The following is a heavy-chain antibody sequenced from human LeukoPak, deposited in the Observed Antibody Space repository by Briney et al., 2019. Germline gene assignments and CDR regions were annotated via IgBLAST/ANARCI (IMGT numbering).Heavy chain of an antibody. V-gene: IGHV1-2*02. CDR2: INPNSGGT. CDR3: ARDHSPYCSGGSCYSGYFDH. J-gene: IGHJ4*02. Sequence: ASVKVSCKASGYTFTGYYMHWVRQAPGQGLEWMGWINPNSGGTNYAQKFQGRVTMTRDTSISTAYMELSRLRSDDTAVYYCARDHSPYCSGGSCYSGYFDHWGQGTLVTVSS. D-gene: IGHD2-15*01. CDR1: GYTFTGYY.